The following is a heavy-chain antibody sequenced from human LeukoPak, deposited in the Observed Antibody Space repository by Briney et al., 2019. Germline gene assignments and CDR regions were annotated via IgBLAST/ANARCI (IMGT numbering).Heavy chain of an antibody. D-gene: IGHD3-10*01. CDR1: GFTFSSYS. CDR3: ARDRGVRGVITGTSDY. CDR2: IWYDGSNK. Sequence: GGSLRPSCAASGFTFSSYSMNWVRQAPGKGLEWVAVIWYDGSNKYYADSVKGRFTISRDNSKNTLYLQMNSLRAEDTAVYYCARDRGVRGVITGTSDYWGQGTLVTVSS. J-gene: IGHJ4*02. V-gene: IGHV3-33*08.